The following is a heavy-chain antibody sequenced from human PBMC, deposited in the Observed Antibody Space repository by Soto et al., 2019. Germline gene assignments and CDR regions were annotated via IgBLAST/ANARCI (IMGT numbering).Heavy chain of an antibody. V-gene: IGHV4-30-4*01. CDR3: ARDYYDSSGYYAFSLD. CDR1: GGSISSGDYY. J-gene: IGHJ4*02. CDR2: IYYSGST. Sequence: PSETLSLTCTVSGGSISSGDYYWSWIRQPPGKGLEWIGYIYYSGSTYYNPSLKSRVTISVDTSKNQFSLKLSSVTAADTAVYYCARDYYDSSGYYAFSLDWGQGTLVTVSS. D-gene: IGHD3-22*01.